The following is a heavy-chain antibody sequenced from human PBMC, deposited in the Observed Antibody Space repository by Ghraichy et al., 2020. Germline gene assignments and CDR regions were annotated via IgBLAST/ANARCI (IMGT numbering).Heavy chain of an antibody. D-gene: IGHD2-2*01. CDR2: ISAYNGNT. CDR3: AREQYQLLSWFDA. V-gene: IGHV1-18*04. Sequence: ASVKVSCKASGYTFTSYGITWVRQAPGQGLEWMGWISAYNGNTNYAQKLQGRVPMTTDTSTSTAYMELRSLRSDDTAVYYCAREQYQLLSWFDAWGQGTLVTVSS. J-gene: IGHJ5*02. CDR1: GYTFTSYG.